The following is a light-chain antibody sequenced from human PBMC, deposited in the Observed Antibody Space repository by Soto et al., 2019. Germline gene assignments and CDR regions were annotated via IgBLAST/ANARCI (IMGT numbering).Light chain of an antibody. CDR1: SGHSNYA. J-gene: IGLJ3*02. CDR3: QTWGTGILV. CDR2: LNSDGSH. V-gene: IGLV4-69*01. Sequence: QPVLTQSPSASASLGASVKLTCTLSSGHSNYAIAWHRQQPERGPRYLMKLNSDGSHNKGDGIPDRFSGSSSRAERYLTISSLQSEDEADYYCQTWGTGILVFGGGTKLTVL.